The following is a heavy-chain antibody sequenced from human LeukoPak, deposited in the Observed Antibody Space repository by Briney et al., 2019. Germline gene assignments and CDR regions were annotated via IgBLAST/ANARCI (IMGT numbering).Heavy chain of an antibody. CDR3: GRDVVLGSGSVDY. Sequence: GGSLRLSCAASGFTFTNHWMHWVRQAPGKGLVWVSRIRGDGGDTSYADSVKGRFTTSRDNAKNTLYLQMDSLGAEDTAVYYCGRDVVLGSGSVDYWGQGVLVTVSS. V-gene: IGHV3-74*01. D-gene: IGHD3-10*01. CDR1: GFTFTNHW. J-gene: IGHJ4*02. CDR2: IRGDGGDT.